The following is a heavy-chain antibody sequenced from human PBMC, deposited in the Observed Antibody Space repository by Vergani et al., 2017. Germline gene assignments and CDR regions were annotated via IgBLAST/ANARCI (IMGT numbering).Heavy chain of an antibody. J-gene: IGHJ4*02. CDR3: ARELPSNDLLLWSGELLDS. CDR2: IAHNTT. V-gene: IGHV3-21*01. D-gene: IGHD3-10*01. CDR1: GFTLSDYS. Sequence: EVQLVESGGGLVQPGGSLRLSCVVSGFTLSDYSMNWVRQAPGKGLEWVSSIAHNTTYYADSVKGRFTVSRDYANKSLFLQMNSLRAEDTAVYYCARELPSNDLLLWSGELLDSWGPGTLVAVSS.